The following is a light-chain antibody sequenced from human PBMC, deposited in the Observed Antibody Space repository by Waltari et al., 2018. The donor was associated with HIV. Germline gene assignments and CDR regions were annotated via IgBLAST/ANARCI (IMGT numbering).Light chain of an antibody. CDR2: SNN. J-gene: IGLJ1*01. CDR1: RSKIGRKT. CDR3: AAWDDSLNAYV. V-gene: IGLV1-44*01. Sequence: QSVLTQPPSASGTTGQRVTTTCSGRRSKIGRKTVNWYQTRPGTAPKLLIYSNNQRPSGVPDRFSGSKSGTSASLAISVLQSEDEADYYCAAWDDSLNAYVFVTGTKVTVL.